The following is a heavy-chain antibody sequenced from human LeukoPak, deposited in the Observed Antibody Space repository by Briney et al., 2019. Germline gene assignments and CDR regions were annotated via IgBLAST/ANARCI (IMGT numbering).Heavy chain of an antibody. V-gene: IGHV3-48*03. CDR2: ISSSGSTI. D-gene: IGHD4-17*01. J-gene: IGHJ4*02. Sequence: PGGSLRLSCAAPGFTFSSYEMNWVRQAPGKGLEWVSYISSSGSTIYYADSVKGRFTISRNNAKNSLYLQMNSLRAEDTAVYYCARGDYGDIVYWGQGTLVTVSS. CDR1: GFTFSSYE. CDR3: ARGDYGDIVY.